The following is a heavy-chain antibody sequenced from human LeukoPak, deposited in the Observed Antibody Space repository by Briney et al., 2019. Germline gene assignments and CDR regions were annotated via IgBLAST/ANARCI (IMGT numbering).Heavy chain of an antibody. V-gene: IGHV4-34*01. CDR1: GGSFSGYY. D-gene: IGHD3-22*01. CDR3: ARSRWLTYYYDSSGYRFDP. CDR2: INHSGST. Sequence: SETLSLTCAVYGGSFSGYYWSWIRQPPGKGLEWIGEINHSGSTNYNPSLKSRVTISVDTSKNQFSLKLSSVTAADTAVYYCARSRWLTYYYDSSGYRFDPWGQGTLVTVSS. J-gene: IGHJ5*02.